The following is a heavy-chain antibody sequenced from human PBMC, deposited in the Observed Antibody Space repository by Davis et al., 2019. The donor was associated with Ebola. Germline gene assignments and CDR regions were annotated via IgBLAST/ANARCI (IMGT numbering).Heavy chain of an antibody. Sequence: GSLRLSCTVSGGSISSYYWSWIRQPPGKGLEWIGEINHSGSTNYNPSLKSRVTISVDTSKNQFSLKLSSVTAADTAVYYCARGRPGYSSGWYRYYFDYWGQGTLVTVSS. J-gene: IGHJ4*02. V-gene: IGHV4-34*01. CDR1: GGSISSYY. D-gene: IGHD6-19*01. CDR2: INHSGST. CDR3: ARGRPGYSSGWYRYYFDY.